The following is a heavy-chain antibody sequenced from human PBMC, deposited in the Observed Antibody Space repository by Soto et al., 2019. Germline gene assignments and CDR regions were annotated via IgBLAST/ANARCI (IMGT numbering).Heavy chain of an antibody. Sequence: ASVKVSCKAAGGTFSSYAISWVRQAPGQGLEWMGGIIPIFGTANYAQKFQGRVTITADESTSTAYMELSSLRSEDTAVYYCARSLGGTDILTGYDNWYDPWGQGTLVTVSS. CDR2: IIPIFGTA. CDR3: ARSLGGTDILTGYDNWYDP. D-gene: IGHD3-9*01. J-gene: IGHJ5*02. V-gene: IGHV1-69*13. CDR1: GGTFSSYA.